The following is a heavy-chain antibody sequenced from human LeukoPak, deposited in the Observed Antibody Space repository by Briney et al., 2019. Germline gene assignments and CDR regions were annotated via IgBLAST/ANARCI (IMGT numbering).Heavy chain of an antibody. CDR1: GFTVSSNS. CDR2: IYYTGKT. Sequence: GSLRLSCTVSGFTVSSNSMSWVRQPPGKGLEWIGSIYYTGKTYYNASLKSRISISLETSKNQFSLMLNSVTAADTAMYYCARDFGSSSWGWFDPWGQGTMVIVSS. D-gene: IGHD6-6*01. J-gene: IGHJ5*02. CDR3: ARDFGSSSWGWFDP. V-gene: IGHV4-59*02.